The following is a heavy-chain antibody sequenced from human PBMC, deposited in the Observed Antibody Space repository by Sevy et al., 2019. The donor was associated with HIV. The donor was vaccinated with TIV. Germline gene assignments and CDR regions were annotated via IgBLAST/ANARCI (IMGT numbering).Heavy chain of an antibody. V-gene: IGHV1-18*01. CDR2: ISTYNGNT. J-gene: IGHJ5*02. CDR1: GYTFTSYG. D-gene: IGHD3-22*01. CDR3: AREVDSIRFDP. Sequence: ASVKVSCKASGYTFTSYGISWVRQAPGQGLEWMGRISTYNGNTNYAQKLQGRVTMTTDTSTSTAYMELRSLRSDDTAVYYSAREVDSIRFDPWGQGTLVTVSS.